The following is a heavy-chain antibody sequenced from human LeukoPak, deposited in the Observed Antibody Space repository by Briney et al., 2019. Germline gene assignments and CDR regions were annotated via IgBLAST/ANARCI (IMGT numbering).Heavy chain of an antibody. J-gene: IGHJ3*02. V-gene: IGHV3-53*04. Sequence: PEGSLRLSCAASGFTFSNYAMNWVRQAPGKGLEWVSVIYSDDRTYYADSVKGRFTISRHTSKKTLYLQMNSLRAEDTAVYYCAREVMAKRRAFDIWGQGAVVTVSS. CDR1: GFTFSNYA. CDR3: AREVMAKRRAFDI. CDR2: IYSDDRT. D-gene: IGHD2-8*01.